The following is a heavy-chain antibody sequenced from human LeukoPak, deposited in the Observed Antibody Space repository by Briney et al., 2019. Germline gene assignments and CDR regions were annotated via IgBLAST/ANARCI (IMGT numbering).Heavy chain of an antibody. D-gene: IGHD3-16*02. CDR3: ARDRGYDYVWGSYRDPKHDY. V-gene: IGHV1-18*01. J-gene: IGHJ4*02. CDR2: ISAYNGNT. Sequence: GASVKVSCKASGYTFTSYGISWVRQAPGQGLEWMGWISAYNGNTNYAQKLQGRVTMTTDTSTSTAYMELRSLRSDDTAVYYCARDRGYDYVWGSYRDPKHDYWGQGTLVTVSS. CDR1: GYTFTSYG.